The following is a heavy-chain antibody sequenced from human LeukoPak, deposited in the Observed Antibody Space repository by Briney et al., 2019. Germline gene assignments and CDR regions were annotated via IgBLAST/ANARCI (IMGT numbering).Heavy chain of an antibody. CDR1: GFTFGSYG. CDR3: ARDRAQVVADY. CDR2: IWYDGSNK. D-gene: IGHD2-15*01. V-gene: IGHV3-33*01. Sequence: PGGSLRLSCAASGFTFGSYGMHWVRQAPGKGLEWVAVIWYDGSNKYYADSVKGRFTISRDNPKNTLYLQMNSLRAEDTAVYYCARDRAQVVADYWGQGTLVTVSS. J-gene: IGHJ4*02.